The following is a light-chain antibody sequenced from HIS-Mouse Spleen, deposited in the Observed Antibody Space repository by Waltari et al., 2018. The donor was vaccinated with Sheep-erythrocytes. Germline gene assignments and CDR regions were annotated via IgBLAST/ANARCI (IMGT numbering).Light chain of an antibody. CDR2: EGS. CDR1: SRDVGSYNL. Sequence: QSALTQPASVSGSPGQSITISCTGTSRDVGSYNLVSWYQQHPGKAPKLMIYEGSKRPSGVSNRFSGSKSGSTASLTISGLQAEDEADYYCCSYAGSSTPWVFGGGTKLTVL. CDR3: CSYAGSSTPWV. J-gene: IGLJ3*02. V-gene: IGLV2-23*01.